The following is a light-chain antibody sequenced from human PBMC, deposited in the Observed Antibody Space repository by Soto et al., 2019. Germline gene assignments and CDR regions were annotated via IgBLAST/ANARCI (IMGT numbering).Light chain of an antibody. J-gene: IGLJ3*02. CDR1: SSNIGNNY. CDR2: DNN. Sequence: QSVLTQPPSVSTAPGQKVTISCSGSSSNIGNNYVSWYQQLPGTAPKLLIYDNNNRPSGIPDRFSGSKSGTSATLGITGLQTGDEADYYCGTWDSSLSAEWVLGGGTKLTVL. V-gene: IGLV1-51*01. CDR3: GTWDSSLSAEWV.